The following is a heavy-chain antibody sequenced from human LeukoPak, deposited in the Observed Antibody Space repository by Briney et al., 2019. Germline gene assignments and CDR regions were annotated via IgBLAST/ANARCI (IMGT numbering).Heavy chain of an antibody. D-gene: IGHD5-18*01. V-gene: IGHV4-59*01. CDR2: IGYSGST. CDR1: GGSISSYY. Sequence: SETLSLTCTVPGGSISSYYWSWIRQPPGKGLEWIGYIGYSGSTNYNPSLKSRVTISVDTSKNQFSLKLSSVTAADTAVYYCARGFGYSYGYSFDYWGQGTLVTVSS. CDR3: ARGFGYSYGYSFDY. J-gene: IGHJ4*02.